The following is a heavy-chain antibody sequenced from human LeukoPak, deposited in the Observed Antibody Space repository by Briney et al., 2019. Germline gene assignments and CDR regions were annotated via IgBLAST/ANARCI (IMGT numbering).Heavy chain of an antibody. J-gene: IGHJ4*02. Sequence: GGSLRLSCAASGITVSSNYMSWVRQAPGKGLEWVSVIYSGGSTYYADSVKGRFTISRDNSKNTLYLQMNSLRAEDTAVYYCARGNSDGDYFDYWGQGTLVTVSS. CDR3: ARGNSDGDYFDY. CDR2: IYSGGST. CDR1: GITVSSNY. V-gene: IGHV3-53*01. D-gene: IGHD4-17*01.